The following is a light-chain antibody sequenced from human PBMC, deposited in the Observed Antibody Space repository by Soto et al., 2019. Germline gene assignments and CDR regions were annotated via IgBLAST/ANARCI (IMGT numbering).Light chain of an antibody. CDR1: QSIRRNY. V-gene: IGKV3-20*01. Sequence: EIVLTQSPGTLSLSPGERATLSCRASQSIRRNYLAWYQQKPGQAPRVVIYDASIRATGIPDRISGSVSGTYFTLTISRLVPEDFAVYYCQQYGSPPYTFGGGTKVEIK. CDR2: DAS. J-gene: IGKJ4*01. CDR3: QQYGSPPYT.